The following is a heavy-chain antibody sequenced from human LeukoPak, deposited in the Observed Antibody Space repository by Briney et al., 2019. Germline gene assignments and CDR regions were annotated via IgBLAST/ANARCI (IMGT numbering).Heavy chain of an antibody. Sequence: PSETLSLTCTVSGGSISSYYWNWIRQPPGKGLEWIGRIYTSGSTNYNPSLKSRVTMSVGTSKNQFSLKLSSVTAADTAVYYCAREERLYSSSWYPRPYYYYMDVWGKGTTVTISS. CDR2: IYTSGST. CDR3: AREERLYSSSWYPRPYYYYMDV. D-gene: IGHD6-13*01. CDR1: GGSISSYY. J-gene: IGHJ6*03. V-gene: IGHV4-4*07.